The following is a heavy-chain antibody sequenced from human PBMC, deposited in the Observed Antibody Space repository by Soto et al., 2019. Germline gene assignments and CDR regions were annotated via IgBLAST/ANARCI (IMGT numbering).Heavy chain of an antibody. V-gene: IGHV4-59*01. CDR2: IYYSGST. Sequence: PSETLSLTCTVSGGSISSYYWSWIRQPPGKGLEWIGYIYYSGSTNYNPSLKSRVTISVDTSKNQFSLKLSSVTAADTAVYYCACSVGDDWWFDPWGQGTLVTVSS. J-gene: IGHJ5*02. D-gene: IGHD2-21*02. CDR3: ACSVGDDWWFDP. CDR1: GGSISSYY.